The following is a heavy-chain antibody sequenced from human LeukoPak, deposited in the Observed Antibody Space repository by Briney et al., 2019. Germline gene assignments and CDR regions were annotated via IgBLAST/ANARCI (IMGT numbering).Heavy chain of an antibody. J-gene: IGHJ6*02. D-gene: IGHD3-16*01. CDR1: GFTFSSCW. CDR3: ARDNLLMTYYYYGMDV. CDR2: IKQDGSEK. Sequence: PGGSLRLSCAASGFTFSSCWMSWVRQAPGKGLEWVANIKQDGSEKYYVDSVKGRFTISRDNAKNSLYLQMNSLRAEDTAVYYCARDNLLMTYYYYGMDVWGQGTTVTVSS. V-gene: IGHV3-7*01.